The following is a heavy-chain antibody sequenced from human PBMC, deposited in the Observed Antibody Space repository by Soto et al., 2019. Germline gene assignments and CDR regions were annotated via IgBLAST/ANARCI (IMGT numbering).Heavy chain of an antibody. CDR2: IYYSGST. CDR3: ARQIVVVPAAIPGDGMDV. Sequence: PSETLSLTCTVSGGSISSSSYYWGWIRQPPGKGLEWIGSIYYSGSTYYNPALKSRVTISVDTSKNQFSLKLSSVTAADTVVYYCARQIVVVPAAIPGDGMDVWGQGTTVTVSS. J-gene: IGHJ6*02. CDR1: GGSISSSSYY. D-gene: IGHD2-2*01. V-gene: IGHV4-39*01.